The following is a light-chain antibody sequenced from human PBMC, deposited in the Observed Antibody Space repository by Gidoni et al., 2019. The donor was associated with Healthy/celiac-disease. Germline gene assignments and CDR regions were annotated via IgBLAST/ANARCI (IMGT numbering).Light chain of an antibody. CDR1: QSVLYSSNNKNY. V-gene: IGKV4-1*01. CDR3: QQYYSTPSGT. Sequence: DIVMTQSPDSLAVSLGERATINCKSSQSVLYSSNNKNYLAWYQQKPGQPPKLLIYWASTRESGVPDRFSVSGSGTDFTLTISSLQAEDVAVYYCQQYYSTPSGTFGQGTKLEIK. J-gene: IGKJ2*02. CDR2: WAS.